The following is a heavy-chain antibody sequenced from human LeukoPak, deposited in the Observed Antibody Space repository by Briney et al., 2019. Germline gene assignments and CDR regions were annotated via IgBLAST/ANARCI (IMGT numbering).Heavy chain of an antibody. J-gene: IGHJ6*03. Sequence: YPSETLSLTCAVYGGSFSGYYWSWIRQPPGKGLEWIGEINHSGSTNYNPSLKSRVTISVDTSKNQFSLKLSSVTAADTAVYYCARGGYSYGYRYYYYMDVWGKGTTVTVSS. V-gene: IGHV4-34*01. CDR2: INHSGST. D-gene: IGHD5-18*01. CDR1: GGSFSGYY. CDR3: ARGGYSYGYRYYYYMDV.